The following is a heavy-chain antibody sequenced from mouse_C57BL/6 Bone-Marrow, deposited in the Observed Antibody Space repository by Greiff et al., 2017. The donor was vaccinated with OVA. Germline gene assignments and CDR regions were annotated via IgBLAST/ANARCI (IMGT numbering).Heavy chain of an antibody. V-gene: IGHV7-3*01. J-gene: IGHJ1*03. CDR1: GFTFTDYY. CDR3: ARWWIKYWYFDV. Sequence: EVKLVESGGGLVQPGGSLSLSCAASGFTFTDYYMSWVRQPPGKALEWLGFIRNKANGYTTEYSASVKGRFTISRDNSQSILYLQMNALRAEDSATYYCARWWIKYWYFDVWGTGTTVTVSS. D-gene: IGHD1-1*02. CDR2: IRNKANGYTT.